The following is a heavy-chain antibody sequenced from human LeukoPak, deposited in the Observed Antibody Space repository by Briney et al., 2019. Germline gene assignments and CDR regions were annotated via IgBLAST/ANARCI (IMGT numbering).Heavy chain of an antibody. V-gene: IGHV1-69*01. CDR2: IIPIFGTA. Sequence: GASVKVSCKASGGTFSSYAISWVRQAPGQGLEWMGGIIPIFGTANYAQKFQGRVTITADESTSTAYMELSSLRSEDTAVYYCASAKYYDILTGYPKPYYYYGMDVWGQGTLVTVSS. CDR3: ASAKYYDILTGYPKPYYYYGMDV. CDR1: GGTFSSYA. D-gene: IGHD3-9*01. J-gene: IGHJ6*02.